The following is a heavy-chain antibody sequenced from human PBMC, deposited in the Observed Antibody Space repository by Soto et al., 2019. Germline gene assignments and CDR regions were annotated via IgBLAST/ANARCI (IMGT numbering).Heavy chain of an antibody. Sequence: QVQLQESGPGLVKPSQTLSLTCTVSGGSISSRTSYWSWIRQHPGKGLEWIGYIYYGGDSFYNPSPKRKVTLAIDTSETNFSLRMNSVTAADTAVYFWGREGGGGVDCWGQGTLVTVAS. CDR2: IYYGGDS. V-gene: IGHV4-31*01. CDR1: GGSISSRTSY. J-gene: IGHJ4*02. D-gene: IGHD1-26*01. CDR3: GREGGGGVDC.